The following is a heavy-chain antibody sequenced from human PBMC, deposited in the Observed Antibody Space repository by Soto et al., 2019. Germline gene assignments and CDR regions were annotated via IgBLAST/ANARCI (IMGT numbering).Heavy chain of an antibody. CDR1: GFTFNSYA. V-gene: IGHV3-23*01. CDR3: ARDLKTGTIFGVVIVPVYYYYGMDV. Sequence: PGGSLRLSCTASGFTFNSYAMNWVRQAPGKGLEWVSGISGGGGGAYYADSVQGRFIISRDNSKNTLYLQMNSLRAEDTAVYYCARDLKTGTIFGVVIVPVYYYYGMDVWGQGTTVTVSS. CDR2: ISGGGGGA. D-gene: IGHD3-3*01. J-gene: IGHJ6*02.